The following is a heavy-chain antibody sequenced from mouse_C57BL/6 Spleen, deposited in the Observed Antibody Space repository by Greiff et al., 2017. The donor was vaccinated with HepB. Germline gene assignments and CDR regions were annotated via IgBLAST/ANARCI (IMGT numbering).Heavy chain of an antibody. Sequence: VQLQQPGAELVMPGASVKLSCKASGYTFTSYWMHWVKQRPGQGLEWIGEIDPSNSYTNYNQKFKGKSTLTVDKSSSTAYMQLSSLTSEDSAVYYCARKAQVPDYWGQGTTLTVSS. D-gene: IGHD3-2*02. V-gene: IGHV1-69*01. CDR2: IDPSNSYT. CDR1: GYTFTSYW. CDR3: ARKAQVPDY. J-gene: IGHJ2*01.